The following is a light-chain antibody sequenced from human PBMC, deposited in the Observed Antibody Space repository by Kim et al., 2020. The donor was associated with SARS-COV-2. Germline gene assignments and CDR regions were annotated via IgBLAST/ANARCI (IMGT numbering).Light chain of an antibody. CDR2: TAS. CDR1: QSISSY. Sequence: SASVRERVTITCRASQSISSYLNWYQQKPGKAPKLLIYTASSLQSGVPSRFSGSGSGTDFTFTSSSLQPEDFATYYCQQCYSTPYTFGQGTKLEI. V-gene: IGKV1-39*01. CDR3: QQCYSTPYT. J-gene: IGKJ2*01.